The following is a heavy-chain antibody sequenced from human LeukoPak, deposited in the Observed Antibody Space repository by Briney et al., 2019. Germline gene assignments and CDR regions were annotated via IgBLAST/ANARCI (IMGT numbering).Heavy chain of an antibody. CDR2: IRYDGSNK. D-gene: IGHD2-8*01. Sequence: QTEGSLRLSCAASGFTFSSYGMHWVRQAPGKGLEWVAFIRYDGSNKYYADSVKGRFTISRDNSKNTLYLQMNSLRAEDTAVYYCAKAPFVSMYAAVAEYFQHWGQGTLVTVSS. V-gene: IGHV3-30*02. J-gene: IGHJ1*01. CDR3: AKAPFVSMYAAVAEYFQH. CDR1: GFTFSSYG.